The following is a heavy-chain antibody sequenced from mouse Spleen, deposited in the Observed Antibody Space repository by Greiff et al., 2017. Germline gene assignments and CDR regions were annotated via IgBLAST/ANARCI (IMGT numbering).Heavy chain of an antibody. Sequence: QVHVKQPGAELVKPGASVKLSCKASGYTFTSYWMQWVKQRPGQGLEWIGEIDPSDSYTNYNQKFKGKATLTVDTSSSTAYMQLSSLTSEDSAVYYCARGGQAYWGQGTLVTVSA. CDR3: ARGGQAY. J-gene: IGHJ3*01. D-gene: IGHD3-3*01. CDR1: GYTFTSYW. V-gene: IGHV1-50*01. CDR2: IDPSDSYT.